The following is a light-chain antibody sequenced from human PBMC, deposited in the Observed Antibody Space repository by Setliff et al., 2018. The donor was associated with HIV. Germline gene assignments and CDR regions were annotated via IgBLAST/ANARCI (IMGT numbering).Light chain of an antibody. CDR2: DVS. V-gene: IGLV2-11*01. J-gene: IGLJ1*01. Sequence: QSALTQPRSVSGSPGQSVTISCTGTSSDVGGYNSVSWYQQHPGKAPKVMIYDVSKRPSGVPDRFSGSKSGNTASLTISGLQAEDEADYYCCSYAGSNTYVFGTGTKVTVL. CDR1: SSDVGGYNS. CDR3: CSYAGSNTYV.